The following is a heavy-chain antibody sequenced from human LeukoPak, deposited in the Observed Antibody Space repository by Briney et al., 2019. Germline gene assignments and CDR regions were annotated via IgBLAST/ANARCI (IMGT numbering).Heavy chain of an antibody. D-gene: IGHD3-10*01. CDR1: AFSFSDYS. CDR3: ARGLYYYGSGSDSDFDY. Sequence: PGGSLRLSCAASAFSFSDYSMSWIRQAPGQGLEWVSFISSSADITYYADSVKGRFTISRDNAKNSLYLQMNSLRAEDTAVYYCARGLYYYGSGSDSDFDYWGQGTLVTVSS. J-gene: IGHJ4*02. CDR2: ISSSADIT. V-gene: IGHV3-11*04.